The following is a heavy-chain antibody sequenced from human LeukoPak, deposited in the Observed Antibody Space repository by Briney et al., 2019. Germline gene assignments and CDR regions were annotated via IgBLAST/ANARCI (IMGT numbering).Heavy chain of an antibody. CDR3: ARRDSNYPDYYYYMDV. Sequence: SETLSLTCTVSGGSISSYYWSWIRQPPGKGLEWIGYIYYSGSTNYNPSLKSRVTISVDTSKNQFSLKLSSVTAADTAVYYCARRDSNYPDYYYYMDVWGKGTTVTVSS. J-gene: IGHJ6*03. CDR1: GGSISSYY. CDR2: IYYSGST. V-gene: IGHV4-59*01. D-gene: IGHD4-11*01.